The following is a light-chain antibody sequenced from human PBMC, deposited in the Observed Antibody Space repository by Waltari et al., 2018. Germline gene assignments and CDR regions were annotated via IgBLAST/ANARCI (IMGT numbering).Light chain of an antibody. V-gene: IGLV1-44*01. CDR2: SND. CDR3: SAWDDSLNGHVV. J-gene: IGLJ2*01. Sequence: QSLLTQPPSVSGTPGPRVIISCSGSMSNIGSNAVSWYQKFPGTAPKVLIHSNDRRPAGVPDRFSSSKSGTSASLAISGLQSADEADYYCSAWDDSLNGHVVFGGGTKLTVL. CDR1: MSNIGSNA.